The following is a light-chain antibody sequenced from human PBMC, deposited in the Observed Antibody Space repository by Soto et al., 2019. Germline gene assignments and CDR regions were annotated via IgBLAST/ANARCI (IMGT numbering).Light chain of an antibody. CDR3: QQYYSSPRT. CDR1: QSISSW. V-gene: IGKV1-5*03. CDR2: KAS. J-gene: IGKJ1*01. Sequence: DIHMTQSPSTLSASVGDRVTITCRASQSISSWLAWYQQKPGKAPKLLIYKASTLKSRVPSRFSGSGSGTDFTLTISSLQAEDVAVYYCQQYYSSPRTFGQGTKVDI.